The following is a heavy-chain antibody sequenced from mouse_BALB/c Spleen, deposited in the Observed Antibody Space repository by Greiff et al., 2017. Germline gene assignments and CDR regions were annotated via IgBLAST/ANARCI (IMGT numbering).Heavy chain of an antibody. CDR3: ARYYGNYEWYFDV. V-gene: IGHV3-2*02. CDR1: GYSITSDYA. Sequence: DVKLVESGPGLVKPSQSLSLTCTVTGYSITSDYAWNWIRQFPGNKLEWMGYISYSGSTSYNPSLKSRISITRDTSKNQFFLQLNSVTTEDTATYYCARYYGNYEWYFDVWGAGTTVTVSS. CDR2: ISYSGST. D-gene: IGHD2-1*01. J-gene: IGHJ1*01.